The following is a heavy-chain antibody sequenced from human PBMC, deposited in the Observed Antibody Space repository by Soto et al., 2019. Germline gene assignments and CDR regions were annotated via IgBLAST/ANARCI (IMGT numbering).Heavy chain of an antibody. CDR2: ISVYDGNT. V-gene: IGHV1-18*01. J-gene: IGHJ4*02. CDR3: ARSYYDYVWGSYRSAHFDY. Sequence: ASVKVSCKASGYTFTSYGISWVRQAPGQGLEWMGWISVYDGNTKYAQNVQGRVTMTTDTSTSTAYMELRSLRSEDTAVYYCARSYYDYVWGSYRSAHFDYWGQGTLVTVSS. CDR1: GYTFTSYG. D-gene: IGHD3-16*02.